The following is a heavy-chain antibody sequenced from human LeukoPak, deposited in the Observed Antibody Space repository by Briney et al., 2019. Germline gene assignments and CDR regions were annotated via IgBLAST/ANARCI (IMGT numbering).Heavy chain of an antibody. CDR1: GFTFSSYS. V-gene: IGHV3-48*01. J-gene: IGHJ4*02. Sequence: GGSLRLSCAASGFTFSSYSMNWVRQAPGKGLEWVSYISSSSSTIYYADSVKGRFTISRDNSKNTLYLQMNSLRAEDTAVYYCAKDREYSYGSFDYWGQGTLVTVSS. CDR2: ISSSSSTI. D-gene: IGHD5-18*01. CDR3: AKDREYSYGSFDY.